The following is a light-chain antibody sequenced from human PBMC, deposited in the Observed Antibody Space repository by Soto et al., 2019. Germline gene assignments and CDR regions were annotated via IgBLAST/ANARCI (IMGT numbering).Light chain of an antibody. Sequence: DIVMPQSPGTLSVSPWQTSPTSXWASQSVSSNLAWYQQKPGQAPRLLIYDASNRATGIPARFSGSGSGTDFTLTISSLEPEDFAVYYCQQRSNWPTTFGQGTKVDIK. CDR1: QSVSSN. V-gene: IGKV3-11*01. CDR2: DAS. CDR3: QQRSNWPTT. J-gene: IGKJ1*01.